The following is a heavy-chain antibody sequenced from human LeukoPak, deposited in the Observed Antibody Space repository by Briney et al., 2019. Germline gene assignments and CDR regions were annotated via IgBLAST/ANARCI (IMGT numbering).Heavy chain of an antibody. CDR3: ARQRRDIGDYFDY. CDR1: GGSFSGYY. J-gene: IGHJ4*02. CDR2: VYYSGST. V-gene: IGHV4-34*01. D-gene: IGHD2-15*01. Sequence: PSETLSLTCAVYGGSFSGYYWSWIRQPPGKGLEWIGSVYYSGSTYYNPSLRSRVTISIDTSKNQFSLKLTSVTAADTAVYYCARQRRDIGDYFDYWGQGTLVTVSS.